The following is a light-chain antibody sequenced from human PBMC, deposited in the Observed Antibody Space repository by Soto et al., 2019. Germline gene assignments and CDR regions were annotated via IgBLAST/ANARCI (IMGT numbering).Light chain of an antibody. CDR2: DAS. CDR3: QQRGNWPLT. J-gene: IGKJ4*01. Sequence: EIELTQSPATLSLSPGERVTLSCRASQSVSSYLAWYQQKPGQAPRLLIYDASNRATGIPARFSGSGSGTDFALTISSLEPEDFAVYYCQQRGNWPLTFGGGTKVEIK. V-gene: IGKV3-11*01. CDR1: QSVSSY.